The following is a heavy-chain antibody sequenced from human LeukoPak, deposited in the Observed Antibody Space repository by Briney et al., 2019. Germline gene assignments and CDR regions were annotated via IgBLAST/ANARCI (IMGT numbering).Heavy chain of an antibody. CDR2: ISPILGTA. J-gene: IGHJ3*02. D-gene: IGHD6-13*01. V-gene: IGHV1-69*16. CDR1: GGTFSNSP. CDR3: ARERVWGAFDI. Sequence: ASVKVSCKASGGTFSNSPIAWVRQAPGQGLEWMGGISPILGTANYAQKFQGRVTITMDESTSTAYMELSSLRSEDTAVYYCARERVWGAFDIWGQGTLVTVPS.